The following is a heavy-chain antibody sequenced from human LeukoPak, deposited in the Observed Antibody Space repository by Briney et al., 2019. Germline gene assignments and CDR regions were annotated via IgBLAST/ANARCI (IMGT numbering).Heavy chain of an antibody. CDR1: GYSFTSYN. Sequence: ASVKVSCKTSGYSFTSYNLHWVRQAPGQRLEWMGIIKPSGGNTNYAQKFQGRVIMTRDTSTSTVYMELSSLRSEDTAVYYCARGLRYCSGGRCYFSPPYYYYMDVWGKGTTVTISS. V-gene: IGHV1-46*01. D-gene: IGHD2-15*01. J-gene: IGHJ6*03. CDR2: IKPSGGNT. CDR3: ARGLRYCSGGRCYFSPPYYYYMDV.